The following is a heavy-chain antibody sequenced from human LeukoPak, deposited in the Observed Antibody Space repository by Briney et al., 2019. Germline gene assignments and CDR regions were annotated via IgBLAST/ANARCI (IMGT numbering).Heavy chain of an antibody. D-gene: IGHD3-22*01. Sequence: ASVKVSCKASGYTFTGYYMHWVRRAPGQGLEWMGWINPNSGGTNYAQKFQGRVTMTRDTSISTAYMELSRLRSDDTAVYYCARVLYYYDSSGNLDYWGQGTLVTVSS. CDR3: ARVLYYYDSSGNLDY. CDR1: GYTFTGYY. CDR2: INPNSGGT. J-gene: IGHJ4*02. V-gene: IGHV1-2*02.